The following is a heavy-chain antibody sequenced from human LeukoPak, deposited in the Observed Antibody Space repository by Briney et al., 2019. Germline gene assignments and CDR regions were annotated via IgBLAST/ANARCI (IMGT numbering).Heavy chain of an antibody. Sequence: APVKASCKASGYTFTSYDINWVRQAPGQGLEWMGWMNPNSGNTDYAQKFQGRVTMTRNTSISTAYMELSSLRSEDTAVYYCARVCDILTGYYKWALDIWGQGTMVTVSS. V-gene: IGHV1-8*01. CDR2: MNPNSGNT. D-gene: IGHD3-9*01. J-gene: IGHJ3*02. CDR3: ARVCDILTGYYKWALDI. CDR1: GYTFTSYD.